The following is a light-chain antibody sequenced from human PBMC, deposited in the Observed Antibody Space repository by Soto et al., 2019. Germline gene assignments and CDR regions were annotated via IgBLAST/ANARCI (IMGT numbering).Light chain of an antibody. CDR1: QNIGTN. CDR3: QHYGNTPPSVT. V-gene: IGKV3-15*01. J-gene: IGKJ3*01. Sequence: EIVMTQSPATLSVSPGERATLSCRASQNIGTNLAWYQHKPGQAPRLLIYGASTGATGIPARFSGSGSGTDFALTISSLQSEDFAVYYCQHYGNTPPSVTFGPGTKVDIK. CDR2: GAS.